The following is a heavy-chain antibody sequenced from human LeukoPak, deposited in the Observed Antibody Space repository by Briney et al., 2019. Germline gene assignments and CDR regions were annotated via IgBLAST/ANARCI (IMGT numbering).Heavy chain of an antibody. D-gene: IGHD2-2*03. Sequence: GGSLRLSCVASGFTFSSYWMHWVRQAPGKGLVWVSRINSDGSSTKCADSVKGRFTISRDNAKNSLYLQMNSLRAEDTAVYYCARDLGYCSSTSCYSWFDPWGQGTLVTVSS. CDR2: INSDGSST. CDR1: GFTFSSYW. V-gene: IGHV3-74*03. J-gene: IGHJ5*02. CDR3: ARDLGYCSSTSCYSWFDP.